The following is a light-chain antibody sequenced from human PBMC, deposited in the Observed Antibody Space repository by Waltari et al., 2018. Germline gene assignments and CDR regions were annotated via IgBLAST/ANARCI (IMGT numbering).Light chain of an antibody. J-gene: IGLJ7*01. CDR1: RSTIGNNY. CDR3: GTWDSSLSGAV. Sequence: QSVLTQPPSVSAAPGPRVTISCSGGRSTIGNNYVSWYRQFPGTAPKLLIYENTERPPGIPGRFSGSKSGTSATLDITGLQAGDEADYYCGTWDSSLSGAVFGGGTHLTVL. V-gene: IGLV1-51*02. CDR2: ENT.